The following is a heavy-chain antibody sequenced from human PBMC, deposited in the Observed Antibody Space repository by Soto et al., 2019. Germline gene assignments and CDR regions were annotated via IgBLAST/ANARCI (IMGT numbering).Heavy chain of an antibody. J-gene: IGHJ4*02. Sequence: QVQLVQSGAEVKKPGSSVKVSCKASGSTFSSYAISWVRQAPGQGLGWMGGIIPVFGTAKYAQKFQGRVTITADESKSTAYRELSSRRSEDTAVYYCGSEGGDVYNSEPPGFDYWGQGTLVTVSS. CDR3: GSEGGDVYNSEPPGFDY. V-gene: IGHV1-69*01. CDR1: GSTFSSYA. D-gene: IGHD3-16*01. CDR2: IIPVFGTA.